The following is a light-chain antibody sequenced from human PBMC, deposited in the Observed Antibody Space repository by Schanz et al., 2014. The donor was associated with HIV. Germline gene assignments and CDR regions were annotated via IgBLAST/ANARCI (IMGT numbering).Light chain of an antibody. CDR2: SAS. CDR3: QQYGSLPWT. Sequence: EGVLTQSPGSLSFSPGERATLSCRASQTVSSNSLGWYQQKRGQVPRLLIYSASRRANGIPDRFSGSGSGTDFTLTISRLEPEDFAVYYCQQYGSLPWTFGQGTKVEVK. CDR1: QTVSSNS. J-gene: IGKJ1*01. V-gene: IGKV3-20*01.